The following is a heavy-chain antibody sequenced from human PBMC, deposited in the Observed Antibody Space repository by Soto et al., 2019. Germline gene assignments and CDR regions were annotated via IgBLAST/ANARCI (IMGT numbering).Heavy chain of an antibody. CDR3: ARVPPWGNSAGDYYIQHYDS. J-gene: IGHJ4*02. D-gene: IGHD3-10*01. CDR1: GFTFTSYA. CDR2: INGGSGNT. V-gene: IGHV1-3*01. Sequence: ASVKVSCKASGFTFTSYAIHWLRQAPGQRPQWMGWINGGSGNTKYSQDFQGRVTFTRDTFATTAYLELSSLRSEDTAVYYCARVPPWGNSAGDYYIQHYDSWGQGTPVTVS.